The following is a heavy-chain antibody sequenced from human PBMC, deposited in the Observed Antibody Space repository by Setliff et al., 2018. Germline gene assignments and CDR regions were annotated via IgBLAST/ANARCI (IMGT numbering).Heavy chain of an antibody. CDR1: GFTSSRYA. D-gene: IGHD6-13*01. V-gene: IGHV3-48*01. Sequence: GGSLRLSCAASGFTSSRYAMNWVRQTPGKGLEWVSYISASSANIQYADSVRGRFTVSRDNARNPLYPQMNSLRGDDAAVYYCASDPSYASSLYYYLEVWGKGTTVTVSS. J-gene: IGHJ6*03. CDR3: ASDPSYASSLYYYLEV. CDR2: ISASSANI.